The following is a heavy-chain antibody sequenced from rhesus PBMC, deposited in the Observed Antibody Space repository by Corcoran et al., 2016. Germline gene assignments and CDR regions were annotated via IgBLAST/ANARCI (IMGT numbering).Heavy chain of an antibody. CDR1: GFTFSDYY. J-gene: IGHJ4*01. V-gene: IGHV3S16*01. CDR3: TRDGTATVYFGY. Sequence: EVQLVESGGGLVQPGGSLRLSCAASGFTFSDYYMSWVRQAPGKGLEWVSSISSASSYIYYADSVKGRFTISRDNAKNSLSLQMNSLKTEDTAVYYCTRDGTATVYFGYWGQGVLVTVSS. D-gene: IGHD5-12*01. CDR2: ISSASSYI.